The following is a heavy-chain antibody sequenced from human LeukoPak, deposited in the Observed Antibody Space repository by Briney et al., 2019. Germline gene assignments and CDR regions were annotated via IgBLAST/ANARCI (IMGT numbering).Heavy chain of an antibody. CDR3: ARASLGWNWFDP. Sequence: SETLSLTCTVSGGSISTFYWSWIRQPPGKGLEWIGYIYYSGSTNYNPSLKSRVTISVHTSKNQFSLNLSSVTAADTAVYYCARASLGWNWFDPWGQGTLVTVSS. V-gene: IGHV4-59*08. CDR1: GGSISTFY. J-gene: IGHJ5*02. CDR2: IYYSGST. D-gene: IGHD5-24*01.